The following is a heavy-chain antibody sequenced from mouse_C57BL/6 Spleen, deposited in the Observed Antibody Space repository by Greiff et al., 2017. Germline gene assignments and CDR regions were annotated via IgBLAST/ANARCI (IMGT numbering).Heavy chain of an antibody. CDR1: GFTFSSYA. V-gene: IGHV5-9-1*02. Sequence: EVKVEESGEGLVKPGGSLKLSCAASGFTFSSYAMSWVRQTPEKRLEWVAYISSGGDYIYYADTVKGRFTISRDNARNTLYLQMSSLKSEDTAMYYCTRVGSSFYYYAMDYWGQGTSVTVSS. CDR2: ISSGGDYI. D-gene: IGHD1-1*01. CDR3: TRVGSSFYYYAMDY. J-gene: IGHJ4*01.